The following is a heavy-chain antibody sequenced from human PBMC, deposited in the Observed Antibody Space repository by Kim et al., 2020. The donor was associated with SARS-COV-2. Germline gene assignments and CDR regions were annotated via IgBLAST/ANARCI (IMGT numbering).Heavy chain of an antibody. CDR2: SNK. D-gene: IGHD3-16*01. J-gene: IGHJ4*02. CDR3: ARDVGGTIDY. V-gene: IGHV3-30*01. Sequence: SNKTYVDSVQGRFTISGDNSQNTLYLQMNSLRAEDTAVYYCARDVGGTIDYWGQGTLVTVSS.